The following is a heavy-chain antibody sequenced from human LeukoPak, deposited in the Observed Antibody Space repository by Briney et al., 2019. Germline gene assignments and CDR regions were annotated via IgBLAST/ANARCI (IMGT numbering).Heavy chain of an antibody. D-gene: IGHD3-9*01. J-gene: IGHJ6*02. CDR3: ARGPGDNYGMDV. CDR2: IGSSSSYI. Sequence: PGGSLRLSCAASGFTFSSYSMNWVRQAPGKGLEWVSSIGSSSSYIYYADSVKGRFTISRDNAKNSLYLQMNSLRAEDTAVYYCARGPGDNYGMDVWGQGTTVTVSS. V-gene: IGHV3-21*01. CDR1: GFTFSSYS.